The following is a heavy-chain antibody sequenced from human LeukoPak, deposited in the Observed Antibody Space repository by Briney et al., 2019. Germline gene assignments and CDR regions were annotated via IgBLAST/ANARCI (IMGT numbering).Heavy chain of an antibody. CDR2: INPSGGST. CDR3: ARVNSGYDSPPGI. J-gene: IGHJ4*02. D-gene: IGHD5-12*01. Sequence: ASVKVSCKASGYTFTSYYMHWVRQAPGQGLEWMGIINPSGGSTSYARKFQGRVTMTRDTSTSTVYMELSSLRSEDTAVYYCARVNSGYDSPPGIWGQGTLVTVSS. CDR1: GYTFTSYY. V-gene: IGHV1-46*01.